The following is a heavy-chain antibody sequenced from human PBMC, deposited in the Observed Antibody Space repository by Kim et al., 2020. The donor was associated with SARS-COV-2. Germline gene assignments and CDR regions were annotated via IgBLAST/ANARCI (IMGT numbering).Heavy chain of an antibody. V-gene: IGHV3-33*01. CDR3: ARDFGAIAVADHLVDY. D-gene: IGHD6-19*01. CDR1: GFTFSSYG. Sequence: GGSLRLSCAASGFTFSSYGMHWVRQAPGKGLEWVAVIWYDGSNKYYADSVKGRFTISRDNSKNTLYLQMNSLRAEDTAVYYCARDFGAIAVADHLVDYWGQGTLAT. CDR2: IWYDGSNK. J-gene: IGHJ4*02.